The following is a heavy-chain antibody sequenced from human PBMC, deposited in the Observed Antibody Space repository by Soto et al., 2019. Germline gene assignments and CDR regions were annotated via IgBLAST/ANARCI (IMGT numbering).Heavy chain of an antibody. V-gene: IGHV1-69*13. Sequence: QVHLVQSGAEVKKPGSSVKVSCKYSGGTFRTESINWVRQAPGQGLEWMGGILPFFGTADYAPRFQGRVTITADGATTTAYMQLSSLTSQDTALYFCAGGHEYVGNSDAFDVGGQGTMVTVSS. CDR2: ILPFFGTA. CDR3: AGGHEYVGNSDAFDV. CDR1: GGTFRTES. J-gene: IGHJ3*01. D-gene: IGHD3-16*01.